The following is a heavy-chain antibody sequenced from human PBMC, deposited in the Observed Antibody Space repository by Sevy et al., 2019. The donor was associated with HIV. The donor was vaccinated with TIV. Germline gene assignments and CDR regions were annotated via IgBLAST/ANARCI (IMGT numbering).Heavy chain of an antibody. Sequence: SETLSLTCTVSGGSISSSSYYWGWIRQPPGKGLEWIGSIYYSGSTYYNPSLKSRVTISVDTSKNQFSLKLSSVTAADTAVYYCARYQSYYYGSGSYRPNDAFDISGQGTMVSVSS. CDR3: ARYQSYYYGSGSYRPNDAFDI. CDR1: GGSISSSSYY. J-gene: IGHJ3*02. D-gene: IGHD3-10*01. CDR2: IYYSGST. V-gene: IGHV4-39*01.